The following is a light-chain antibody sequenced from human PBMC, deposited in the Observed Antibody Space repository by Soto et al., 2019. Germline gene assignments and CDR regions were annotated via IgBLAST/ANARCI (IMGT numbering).Light chain of an antibody. CDR1: SSDVGGYNY. CDR2: DVS. CDR3: SSYTSSSTGV. J-gene: IGLJ1*01. V-gene: IGLV2-14*01. Sequence: QSALTQPASVSGSPGQSITISCTGTSSDVGGYNYVSWYQQHPGKAPKLMIYDVSNRPSGVSNRFSGSKSGNTAFLNISGLQADDEADYYCSSYTSSSTGVFGTGPKVTLL.